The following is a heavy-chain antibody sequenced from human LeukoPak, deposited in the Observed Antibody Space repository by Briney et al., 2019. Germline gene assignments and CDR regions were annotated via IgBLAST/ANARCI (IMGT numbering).Heavy chain of an antibody. J-gene: IGHJ4*02. CDR3: ARDPEGGANDY. Sequence: ASVKVSCKASGGTFSSYAISWGRQAPGQGLEWMGGIIPIFGTANYAQKFQGRVTITADESTSTAYMELSSLRSEDTAVYYCARDPEGGANDYWGQGTLVTVSS. D-gene: IGHD1-26*01. CDR2: IIPIFGTA. V-gene: IGHV1-69*01. CDR1: GGTFSSYA.